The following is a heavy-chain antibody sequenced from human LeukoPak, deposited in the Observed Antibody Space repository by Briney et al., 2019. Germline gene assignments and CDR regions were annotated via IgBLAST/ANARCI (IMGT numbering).Heavy chain of an antibody. CDR3: ARDQEGFDY. CDR1: GYTFTSNY. V-gene: IGHV1-46*01. CDR2: IYPRDGST. J-gene: IGHJ4*02. Sequence: PGASVTVSCTASGYTFTSNYIHWVRQAPGQGLEWMGMIYPRDGSTSYAQKFQGRVTVTRDTSTSTVHMELSGLRSEDTAVYYCARDQEGFDYWGQGTLVTVSS.